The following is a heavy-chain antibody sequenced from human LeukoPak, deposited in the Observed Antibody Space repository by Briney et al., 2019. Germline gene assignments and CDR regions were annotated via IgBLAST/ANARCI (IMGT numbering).Heavy chain of an antibody. J-gene: IGHJ5*02. CDR1: GYSFTSYW. Sequence: GESLKISCKGSGYSFTSYWIGWVRQMPGKGLEWMGIIYPGDSDTRYSPSFQGQVTISADKSISTAYLQWSSLKASDPPMYYCARTPGRNSSHWFDPWGQGTLATVSS. D-gene: IGHD6-13*01. V-gene: IGHV5-51*01. CDR2: IYPGDSDT. CDR3: ARTPGRNSSHWFDP.